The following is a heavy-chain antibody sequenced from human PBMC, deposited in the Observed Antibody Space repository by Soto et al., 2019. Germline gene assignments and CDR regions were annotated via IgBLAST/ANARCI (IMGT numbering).Heavy chain of an antibody. D-gene: IGHD2-15*01. CDR3: ARGSVVAATLFDY. CDR1: GGSISSSSYY. Sequence: PSETLSLTCTVSGGSISSSSYYWGWIRQPPGKGLEWIGSIFYSGSTYYNPSLKSRVTISVDTSKNQFSLKLNSVTAADTAVYYCARGSVVAATLFDYWGQGTLVT. J-gene: IGHJ4*02. V-gene: IGHV4-39*01. CDR2: IFYSGST.